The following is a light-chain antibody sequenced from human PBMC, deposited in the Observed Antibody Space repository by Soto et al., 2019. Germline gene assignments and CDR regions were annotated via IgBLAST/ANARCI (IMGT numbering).Light chain of an antibody. CDR1: QTISSW. J-gene: IGKJ1*01. CDR2: KAS. CDR3: QHYDTYRAT. V-gene: IGKV1-5*03. Sequence: DIQMTQSPSTLSGSVGDRVTITCRASQTISSWLAWYQQKPGKAPKLLIYKASTLKSGVPSRFSGSGSGTEFTLTISSLQPDDFATYYCQHYDTYRATFGLGTKV.